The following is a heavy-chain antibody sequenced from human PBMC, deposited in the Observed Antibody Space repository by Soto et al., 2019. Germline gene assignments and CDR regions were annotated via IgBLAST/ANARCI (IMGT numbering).Heavy chain of an antibody. CDR1: GYTFTSHG. V-gene: IGHV1-18*01. CDR2: ISPYNGNT. J-gene: IGHJ2*01. CDR3: GREARGYGWYSDR. Sequence: QVQLVHAGAEVKEPGASVKVSCKTSGYTFTSHGVYWVRQAPGQGREWVGWISPYNGNTNYEQRLQGRVILTTDTSTSTAYMELRSLRPDDTAVYYCGREARGYGWYSDRWGRGTPVTVSS. D-gene: IGHD4-17*01.